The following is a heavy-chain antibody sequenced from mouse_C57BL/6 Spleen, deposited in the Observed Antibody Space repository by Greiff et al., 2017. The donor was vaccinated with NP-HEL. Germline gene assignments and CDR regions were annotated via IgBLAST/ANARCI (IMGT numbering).Heavy chain of an antibody. CDR2: ISYDGSN. V-gene: IGHV3-6*01. Sequence: EVKLMESGPGLVKPSQSLSLTCSVTGYSITSGYYWNWIRQFPGNKLEWMGYISYDGSNNYNPSLKNRISITRDTSKNQFFLKLNSVTTEDTATYYCARQCMTTGGYVDVWGTGTTVTVSS. D-gene: IGHD1-1*01. J-gene: IGHJ1*03. CDR3: ARQCMTTGGYVDV. CDR1: GYSITSGYY.